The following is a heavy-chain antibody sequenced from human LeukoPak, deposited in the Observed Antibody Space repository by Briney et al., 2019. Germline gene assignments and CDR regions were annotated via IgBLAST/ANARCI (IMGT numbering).Heavy chain of an antibody. CDR3: AKASQGLWFGELPDY. Sequence: GGSLRLSCAASGFTFSSYGMHWVRQAPGKGLEWVAVISYDGSNKYYADSVKGRFTISRDSSKNTLYLQMNSLRAEDTAVYYCAKASQGLWFGELPDYWGQGTLVTVSS. CDR2: ISYDGSNK. J-gene: IGHJ4*02. D-gene: IGHD3-10*01. V-gene: IGHV3-30*18. CDR1: GFTFSSYG.